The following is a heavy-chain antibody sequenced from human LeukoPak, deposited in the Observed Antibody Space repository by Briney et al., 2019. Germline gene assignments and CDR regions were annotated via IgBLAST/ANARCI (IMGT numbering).Heavy chain of an antibody. CDR3: ARGFLGIMEDHRATDN. D-gene: IGHD1-1*01. CDR2: INHSGST. Sequence: SETLSLTCAVSRGSFSGNYWSWVRQPPGKGLEWIGEINHSGSTNYNPSLKSRVTISVDTSKNQFSLTLSSVTAADTAVYYCARGFLGIMEDHRATDNWGQGNLVTVSS. J-gene: IGHJ4*02. CDR1: RGSFSGNY. V-gene: IGHV4-34*01.